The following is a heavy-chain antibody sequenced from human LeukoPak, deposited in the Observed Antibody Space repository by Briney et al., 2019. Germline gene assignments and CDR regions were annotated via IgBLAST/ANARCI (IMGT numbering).Heavy chain of an antibody. J-gene: IGHJ6*03. CDR2: ISGSGGST. CDR1: GFTFSSYA. V-gene: IGHV3-23*01. D-gene: IGHD6-6*01. CDR3: AKALTVSPESIAARANYYYMDV. Sequence: PGGSLRLSCAASGFTFSSYAMSWVRQAPGKGLEWVSAISGSGGSTCYADSVKGRFTISRDNSKNTLYLQMNSLRAEDTAVYYCAKALTVSPESIAARANYYYMDVWGKGTTVTVSS.